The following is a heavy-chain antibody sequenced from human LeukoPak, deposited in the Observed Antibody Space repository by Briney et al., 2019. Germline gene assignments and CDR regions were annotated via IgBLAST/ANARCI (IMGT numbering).Heavy chain of an antibody. CDR3: AKDRDGGSNTWAKGFDY. J-gene: IGHJ4*02. CDR2: ISTGGGTT. V-gene: IGHV3-23*01. D-gene: IGHD3-16*01. Sequence: TGGSLRLSCAASGFTFSKFGMSWVRQAPGKGLEWVSGISTGGGTTYYADSVKGRFTMSGDNVQSTLYLQMNSLRGEDTAVYYCAKDRDGGSNTWAKGFDYWGQGTLVTVSS. CDR1: GFTFSKFG.